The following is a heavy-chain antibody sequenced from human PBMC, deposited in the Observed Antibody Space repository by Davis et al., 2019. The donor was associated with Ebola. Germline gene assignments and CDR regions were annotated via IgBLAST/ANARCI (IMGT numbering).Heavy chain of an antibody. Sequence: GGSLSLSCAASGLTFSSYSTNWVRQAPGKGLEWVSYISSSSSTIYYADSVKGRFTISRDNATNSLYLQMNSLRDEDTAVYYCARDQHIDTAMVRLYYYYGMDVWGKGTTVTVSS. J-gene: IGHJ6*04. CDR2: ISSSSSTI. CDR3: ARDQHIDTAMVRLYYYYGMDV. D-gene: IGHD5-18*01. CDR1: GLTFSSYS. V-gene: IGHV3-48*02.